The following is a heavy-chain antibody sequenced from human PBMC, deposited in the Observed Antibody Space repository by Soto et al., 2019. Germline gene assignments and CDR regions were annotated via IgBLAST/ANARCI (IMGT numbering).Heavy chain of an antibody. CDR2: IYYSGST. V-gene: IGHV4-59*08. Sequence: PLELLSLTCTVSGGSVSSCYWSWIRQSPGKGLEWIGYIYYSGSTKYKPSLKSRVTISVDTSKNQFSLKVTSATAAETAVYYCARHSNRNYGLYYFDYWGLGALVTVSS. D-gene: IGHD4-4*01. J-gene: IGHJ4*02. CDR1: GGSVSSCY. CDR3: ARHSNRNYGLYYFDY.